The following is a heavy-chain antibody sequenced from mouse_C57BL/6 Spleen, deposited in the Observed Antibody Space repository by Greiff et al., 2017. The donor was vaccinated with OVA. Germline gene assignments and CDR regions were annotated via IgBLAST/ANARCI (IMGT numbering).Heavy chain of an antibody. CDR2: ISSGGSYT. Sequence: EVKLMESGGDLVKPGGSLKLSCAASGFTFSSYGMSWVRQTPDKRLEWVATISSGGSYTYYPDSVKGRFTISRDNAKNTLYLQMSSLKSEDTAMYYCARKATRAMDYWGQGTSVTVSS. J-gene: IGHJ4*01. CDR3: ARKATRAMDY. CDR1: GFTFSSYG. D-gene: IGHD3-2*02. V-gene: IGHV5-6*01.